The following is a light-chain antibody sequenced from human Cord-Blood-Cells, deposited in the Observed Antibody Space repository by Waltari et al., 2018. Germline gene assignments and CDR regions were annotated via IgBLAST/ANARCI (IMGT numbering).Light chain of an antibody. CDR1: QSISSW. V-gene: IGKV1-5*03. J-gene: IGKJ1*01. Sequence: DIKITQSPSTLSASVGDRATITCRASQSISSWLAWYQQKPGKAPKLLIYKASSLESGVPSRFSGSGSGTEFTLTISSLQPDDFATYYCQQYNSYSRTFGQGTKVEIK. CDR3: QQYNSYSRT. CDR2: KAS.